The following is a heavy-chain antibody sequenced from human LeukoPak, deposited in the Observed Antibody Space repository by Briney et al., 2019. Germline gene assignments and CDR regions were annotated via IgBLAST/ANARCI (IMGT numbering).Heavy chain of an antibody. CDR3: ARMAPEYWFDP. J-gene: IGHJ5*02. D-gene: IGHD1-14*01. CDR2: IYYSGST. Sequence: PSETLSLTCTVSGGSISSYYWSWIRQPPGKGLEWIGYIYYSGSTNYNPSLKSRVTISVDTSNNQFSLKLSSVTAADTAVYYCARMAPEYWFDPWGQGTLVTVSS. CDR1: GGSISSYY. V-gene: IGHV4-59*01.